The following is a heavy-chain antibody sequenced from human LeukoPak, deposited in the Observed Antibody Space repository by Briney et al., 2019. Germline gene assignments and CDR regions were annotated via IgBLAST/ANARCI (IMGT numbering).Heavy chain of an antibody. D-gene: IGHD2-21*02. J-gene: IGHJ3*02. CDR3: ASATTYCCGDCYPLDAFDI. V-gene: IGHV1-2*02. Sequence: GASVKVSCKASGHTFTRYYMHWVRQAPGQRLEGMGWINPNSVGTNYAKKFLGRITMTRDTSISTAYMELSRLRSDDTAVYYCASATTYCCGDCYPLDAFDIWGQGTMVTVSS. CDR2: INPNSVGT. CDR1: GHTFTRYY.